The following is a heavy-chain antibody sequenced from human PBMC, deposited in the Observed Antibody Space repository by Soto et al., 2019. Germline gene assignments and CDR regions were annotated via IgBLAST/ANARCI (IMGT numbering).Heavy chain of an antibody. CDR1: SGSISSSNW. V-gene: IGHV4-4*02. CDR3: AGGITVAGPSRDGFDI. Sequence: SETLSLTCAVSSGSISSSNWWSWVRQPPGKGLEWIGEIYHSGSTNYNPSLKSRVTIPVDKSTNQFSLKLSSVTAADTAVYYCAGGITVAGPSRDGFDIWGQGTMVTVSS. J-gene: IGHJ3*02. D-gene: IGHD6-19*01. CDR2: IYHSGST.